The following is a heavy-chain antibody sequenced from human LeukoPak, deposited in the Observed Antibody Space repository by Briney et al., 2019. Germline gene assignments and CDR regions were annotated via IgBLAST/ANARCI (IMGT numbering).Heavy chain of an antibody. Sequence: GGSLRLSCAASGFTFSDYAMNWVRQAPGKGLEWVSALSGSGGSTYYADSVQCRFTISRNNYENTLYLQMSRLRAEDTAVYYCAKGDMPIVARALDYWGQGTLVTVSS. D-gene: IGHD5-12*01. CDR3: AKGDMPIVARALDY. V-gene: IGHV3-23*01. CDR2: LSGSGGST. CDR1: GFTFSDYA. J-gene: IGHJ4*02.